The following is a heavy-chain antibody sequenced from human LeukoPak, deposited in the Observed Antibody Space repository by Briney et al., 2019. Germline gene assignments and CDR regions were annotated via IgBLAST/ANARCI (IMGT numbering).Heavy chain of an antibody. D-gene: IGHD3-3*01. V-gene: IGHV1-18*01. Sequence: ASVKVSCKASGYTFTSYGISWVRQAPGQGLEWMGWISAYNGNTNYAQKLQGRVTMTTDTSTSTAYMELRSLRSDDTAVYYCAGLYPVYDRAPTDFWSGYYLGLGYWGQGTLVTVSS. J-gene: IGHJ4*02. CDR2: ISAYNGNT. CDR1: GYTFTSYG. CDR3: AGLYPVYDRAPTDFWSGYYLGLGY.